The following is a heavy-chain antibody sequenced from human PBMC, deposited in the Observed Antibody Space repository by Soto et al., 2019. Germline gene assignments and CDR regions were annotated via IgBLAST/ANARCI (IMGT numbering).Heavy chain of an antibody. CDR1: GYTFTSYG. J-gene: IGHJ3*02. CDR2: ISAYNGNT. D-gene: IGHD2-21*02. CDR3: AREGPEYCGGDCSDAFDI. V-gene: IGHV1-18*01. Sequence: ASVKVSCKASGYTFTSYGISWVRQAPGQGLEWMGWISAYNGNTNYAQKLQGRVTMTTDTSTSTAYMELRSLRSDDTAVYYCAREGPEYCGGDCSDAFDIWGQGTMVTVS.